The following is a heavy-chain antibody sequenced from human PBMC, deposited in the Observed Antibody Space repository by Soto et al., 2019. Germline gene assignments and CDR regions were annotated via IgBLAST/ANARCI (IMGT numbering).Heavy chain of an antibody. Sequence: GGSLRLSCAASGFTFSSYAMSWVRQAPGKGLEWVSAISGSGGSTYYADSVKGRFTISRVNSKNTLYLQMNSLRAEDTAVYYCAKRGYSSSSGRGDYWGQGTLVTVSS. J-gene: IGHJ4*02. CDR2: ISGSGGST. V-gene: IGHV3-23*01. CDR1: GFTFSSYA. CDR3: AKRGYSSSSGRGDY. D-gene: IGHD6-6*01.